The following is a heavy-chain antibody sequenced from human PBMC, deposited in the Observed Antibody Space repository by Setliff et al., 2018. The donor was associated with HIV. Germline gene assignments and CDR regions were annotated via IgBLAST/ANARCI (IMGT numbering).Heavy chain of an antibody. V-gene: IGHV4-59*01. CDR3: ATLNSENRLGYFRH. J-gene: IGHJ1*01. Sequence: ETLSLTCTVSGGSISTYYWSWIRQPPGKGLEWIGYIFYSGSTNYNPSLRSRATMSVDTSKNQFSLKLSSVTAADTAVYFCATLNSENRLGYFRHWGQGTLVTVSS. D-gene: IGHD1-26*01. CDR2: IFYSGST. CDR1: GGSISTYY.